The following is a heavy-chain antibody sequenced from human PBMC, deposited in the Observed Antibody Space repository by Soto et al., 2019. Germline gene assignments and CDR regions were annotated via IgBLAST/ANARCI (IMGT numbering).Heavy chain of an antibody. D-gene: IGHD7-27*01. CDR1: GYTFTSYA. CDR3: ARRPPGAYYDGMDV. J-gene: IGHJ6*02. V-gene: IGHV1-3*05. Sequence: QVQLVQSGAEEKKPGASVKVSCKASGYTFTSYAMHWVRQAPGQRLEWMGWINAGNGNTKYSQKFQGRVTITRDTSASTAYMELSSLRSEDTAVYYCARRPPGAYYDGMDVWGQGTTVTVSS. CDR2: INAGNGNT.